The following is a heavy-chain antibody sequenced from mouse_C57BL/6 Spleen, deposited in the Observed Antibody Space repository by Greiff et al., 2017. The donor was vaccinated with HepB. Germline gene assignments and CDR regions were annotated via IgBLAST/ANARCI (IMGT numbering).Heavy chain of an antibody. D-gene: IGHD1-1*01. J-gene: IGHJ4*01. CDR2: INYDGSST. V-gene: IGHV5-16*01. CDR1: GFTFSDYY. Sequence: EVMLVESEGGLVQPGSSMKLSCTASGFTFSDYYMAWVRQVPEKGLEWVANINYDGSSTYYLDSLKSRFIISRDNAKNILYLQMSSLKSEDTATYYCARGAFYGSSPYYAMDYWGQGTSVTVSS. CDR3: ARGAFYGSSPYYAMDY.